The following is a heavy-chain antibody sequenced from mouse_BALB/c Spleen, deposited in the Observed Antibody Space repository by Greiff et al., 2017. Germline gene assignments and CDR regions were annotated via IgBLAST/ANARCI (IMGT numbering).Heavy chain of an antibody. CDR1: GYSITSDYA. Sequence: DVKLQESGPGLVKPSQSLSLTCTVTGYSITSDYAWNWIRQFPGNKLEWMGYISYSGSTSYNPSLKSRISITRDTSKNQFFLQLNSVTTEDTATYYCARLAVDYYGSFWGQGTLVTVSA. D-gene: IGHD1-1*01. V-gene: IGHV3-2*02. J-gene: IGHJ3*01. CDR3: ARLAVDYYGSF. CDR2: ISYSGST.